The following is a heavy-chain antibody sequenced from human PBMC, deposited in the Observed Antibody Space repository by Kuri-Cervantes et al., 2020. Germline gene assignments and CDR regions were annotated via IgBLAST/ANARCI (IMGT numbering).Heavy chain of an antibody. V-gene: IGHV2-26*01. J-gene: IGHJ4*02. CDR3: VRMGARGFGRNDRGPFDS. Sequence: SGPTLVKPTETLTLTCTVSGFSLTNARMGVSWIRQPPGKALGWLAHIFSNDEKSYNTSLSRLTVSKDTSKSQVVLVMTHMDPVDTATYYCVRMGARGFGRNDRGPFDSWGQGILVTVSS. D-gene: IGHD3-10*01. CDR2: IFSNDEK. CDR1: GFSLTNARMG.